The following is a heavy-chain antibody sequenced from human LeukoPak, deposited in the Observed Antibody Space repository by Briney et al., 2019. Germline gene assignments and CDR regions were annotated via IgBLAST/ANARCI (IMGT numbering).Heavy chain of an antibody. CDR2: IFYSGST. CDR3: ARQLSSGYYPNWFDP. CDR1: GGSLSSYY. Sequence: SETLSLTCTVSGGSLSSYYWTWIRQPPGKGLEWIGYIFYSGSTNYNPSLKSRVTISVDTSKNQFSLKLSSVTAADTAVYYCARQLSSGYYPNWFDPWGQGTLVTVSS. J-gene: IGHJ5*02. D-gene: IGHD3-22*01. V-gene: IGHV4-59*12.